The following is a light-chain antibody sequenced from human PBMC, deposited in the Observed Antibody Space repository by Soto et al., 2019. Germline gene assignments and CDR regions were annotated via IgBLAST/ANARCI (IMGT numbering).Light chain of an antibody. V-gene: IGLV1-47*01. Sequence: QSVLTQPPSASGTPGQRVTISCSGSSSNIGSNYVYWYQQLPGTAPKLLISRNNQRPSGVPDRFSGSKSGTSASLAISGLRSEDEADYYCAAWDDSLSGWVFGGGTKVTVL. CDR2: RNN. J-gene: IGLJ3*02. CDR1: SSNIGSNY. CDR3: AAWDDSLSGWV.